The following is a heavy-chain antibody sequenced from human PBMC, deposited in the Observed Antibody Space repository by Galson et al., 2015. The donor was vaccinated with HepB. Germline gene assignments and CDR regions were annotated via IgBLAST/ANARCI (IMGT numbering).Heavy chain of an antibody. J-gene: IGHJ4*02. CDR3: ARDQDDYGDY. CDR2: ISYDGSNK. CDR1: GFTFSSYA. V-gene: IGHV3-30-3*01. D-gene: IGHD5-24*01. Sequence: SLRLSCAASGFTFSSYAMHWVRQAPGKGLEWEAVISYDGSNKYYADSVKGRLTISRDNSKNTLYLQMNSLRAEDTAVYYCARDQDDYGDYWGQGTLVTVSS.